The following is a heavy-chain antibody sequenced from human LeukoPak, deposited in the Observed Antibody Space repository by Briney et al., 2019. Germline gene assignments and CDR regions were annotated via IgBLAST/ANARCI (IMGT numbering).Heavy chain of an antibody. Sequence: GGSLRLSCAASGFTFSSYWMSWVRQAPGKGLEWVANIKQDGSEKYYVDSVKGRFTISRDNAKNSLYLQMNSLRAEDTAVYYCARVIGHYYDSSGYPNWFDPWGQGTLVTVSS. J-gene: IGHJ5*02. CDR1: GFTFSSYW. D-gene: IGHD3-22*01. CDR2: IKQDGSEK. V-gene: IGHV3-7*01. CDR3: ARVIGHYYDSSGYPNWFDP.